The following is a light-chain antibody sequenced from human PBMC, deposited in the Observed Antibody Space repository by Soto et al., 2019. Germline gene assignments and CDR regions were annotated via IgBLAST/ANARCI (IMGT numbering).Light chain of an antibody. CDR3: RSYTSSSTLVV. Sequence: QSALTQPASVSGAPGQSITISCTGTSSDVGGYNYVSWYQQHPGKAPKLMIYDDSHRPSGVSNRFSGSKSGNTASLTIAGLQAEDEADYYCRSYTSSSTLVVFGAGTKVTVL. V-gene: IGLV2-14*01. J-gene: IGLJ2*01. CDR1: SSDVGGYNY. CDR2: DDS.